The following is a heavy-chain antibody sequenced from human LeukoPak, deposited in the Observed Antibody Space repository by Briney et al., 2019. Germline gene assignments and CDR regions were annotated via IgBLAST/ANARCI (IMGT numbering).Heavy chain of an antibody. CDR3: AKVDSYYYGSGVDY. V-gene: IGHV3-23*01. CDR2: ISGSGGST. J-gene: IGHJ4*02. D-gene: IGHD3-10*01. Sequence: PGGSLRLSCAASGFTFSSYAMSWVRQAPGKGLEWVSAISGSGGSTYYADSVKGRFTISRDNSKNTLYLQMNSLRAEDTAVYYCAKVDSYYYGSGVDYWGQGTLVTVSS. CDR1: GFTFSSYA.